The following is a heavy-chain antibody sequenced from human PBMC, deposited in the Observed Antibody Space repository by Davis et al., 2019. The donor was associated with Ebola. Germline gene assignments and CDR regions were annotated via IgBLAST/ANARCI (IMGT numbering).Heavy chain of an antibody. CDR3: AKDEGAIVVVVAATLPFGMDV. CDR1: GFTFSSYA. Sequence: GESLKISCAASGFTFSSYAMSWVRQAPGKGLEWVSAISGSGGSTYYADSVKGRFTISRDNSKNTLYLQMNSLRAEDTAVYYCAKDEGAIVVVVAATLPFGMDVWGQGTTVTVSS. CDR2: ISGSGGST. D-gene: IGHD2-15*01. J-gene: IGHJ6*02. V-gene: IGHV3-23*01.